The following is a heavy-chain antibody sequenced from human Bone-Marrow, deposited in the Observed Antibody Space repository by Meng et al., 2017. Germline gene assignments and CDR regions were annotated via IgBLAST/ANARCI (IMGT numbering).Heavy chain of an antibody. J-gene: IGHJ5*02. Sequence: QGHRVASGSELKNPGASVKVSRKAPGYPFTSYAMSWVRQAPGQGLEWMGWINTNTGNPTYAQGFTGRFVFSLDTSVSTAYLQISSLKTEDTAVYYCARIVAAAGMIAWFDPWGQGTLVTVSS. CDR1: GYPFTSYA. CDR3: ARIVAAAGMIAWFDP. CDR2: INTNTGNP. D-gene: IGHD6-13*01. V-gene: IGHV7-4-1*02.